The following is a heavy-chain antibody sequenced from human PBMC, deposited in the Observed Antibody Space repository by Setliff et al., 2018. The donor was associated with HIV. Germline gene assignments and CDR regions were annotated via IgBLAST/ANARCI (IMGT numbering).Heavy chain of an antibody. J-gene: IGHJ4*02. Sequence: LSLSCAASGFTFRNAWMNWVRQAPGKGLEWVGRVKSKGSGGTTDYSTPVKGRFTISRDDSKNTVYLHMNSLKSDDTAVYYCATGNARPDWGQGTLVTVSS. V-gene: IGHV3-15*07. CDR2: VKSKGSGGTT. CDR1: GFTFRNAW. CDR3: ATGNARPD.